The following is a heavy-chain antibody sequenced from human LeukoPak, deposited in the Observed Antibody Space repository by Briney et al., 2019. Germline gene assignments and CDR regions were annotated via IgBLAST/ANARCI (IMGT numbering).Heavy chain of an antibody. CDR1: GYSFITYW. J-gene: IGHJ4*02. V-gene: IGHV5-51*01. Sequence: KVGESLKISCKVSGYSFITYWIGWVRQMPGKGLEWMGIINPGDSDTRYSPSFQGQVTISVDKSISTAYLQWSSLKASDTAMYYCVRRYGGNVDYWGQGTLVTVSS. D-gene: IGHD4-23*01. CDR2: INPGDSDT. CDR3: VRRYGGNVDY.